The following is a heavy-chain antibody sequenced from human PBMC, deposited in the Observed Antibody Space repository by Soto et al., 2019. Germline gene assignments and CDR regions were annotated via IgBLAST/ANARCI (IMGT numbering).Heavy chain of an antibody. CDR1: GGTFSSNA. V-gene: IGHV1-69*12. Sequence: QVQLVQSGAEVKKPGSSVKVSCKASGGTFSSNAISWVRQAPGQGLEWMGGIIPIFGTANYAQKLQGRVTITADESMRTANMELSSLRSEATALYYCAIPLGNSYYYCCMDVWGQGTTVTVSS. J-gene: IGHJ6*02. CDR2: IIPIFGTA. D-gene: IGHD4-4*01. CDR3: AIPLGNSYYYCCMDV.